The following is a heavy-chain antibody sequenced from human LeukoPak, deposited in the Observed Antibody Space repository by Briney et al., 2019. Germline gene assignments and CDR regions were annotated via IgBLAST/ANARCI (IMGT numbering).Heavy chain of an antibody. J-gene: IGHJ4*02. CDR1: GGSFSGYY. CDR3: ARTEGTYYYDSSGYRPSSYFDY. Sequence: SETLSLTCAVYGGSFSGYYWSWIRQPPGKGLEWIGYIYYSGSTNYNPSLKSRVTISVDTSKNQFSLKLSSVTAADTAVYYCARTEGTYYYDSSGYRPSSYFDYWGQGTLVTVSS. D-gene: IGHD3-22*01. V-gene: IGHV4-59*01. CDR2: IYYSGST.